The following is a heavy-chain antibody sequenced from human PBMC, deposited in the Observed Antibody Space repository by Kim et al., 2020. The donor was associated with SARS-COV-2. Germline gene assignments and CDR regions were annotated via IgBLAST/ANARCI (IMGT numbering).Heavy chain of an antibody. CDR3: ARGSTQIAFDI. J-gene: IGHJ3*02. CDR2: IYYSGST. CDR1: GGSISSYY. V-gene: IGHV4-59*01. D-gene: IGHD4-17*01. Sequence: SETLSLTCTVSGGSISSYYWSWIRQPPGKGLEWIGYIYYSGSTNYNPSLKSRVTISVDTSKNQFSLKLSSVTAADTAVYYCARGSTQIAFDIWGQGTMVTVSS.